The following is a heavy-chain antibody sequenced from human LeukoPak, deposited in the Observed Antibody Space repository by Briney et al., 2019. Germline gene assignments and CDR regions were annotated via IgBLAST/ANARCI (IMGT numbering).Heavy chain of an antibody. CDR1: GGTFSSYA. CDR2: IIPIFGTA. CDR3: ARDQPYCSGGSCPLDY. V-gene: IGHV1-69*13. J-gene: IGHJ4*02. Sequence: ASVKVSCKASGGTFSSYAISWVRQAPGQGLEWMGGIIPIFGTANYAQKFQGRVTITADESTSTAYMELSSLRSEGTAVYYCARDQPYCSGGSCPLDYWGQGTLVTVSS. D-gene: IGHD2-15*01.